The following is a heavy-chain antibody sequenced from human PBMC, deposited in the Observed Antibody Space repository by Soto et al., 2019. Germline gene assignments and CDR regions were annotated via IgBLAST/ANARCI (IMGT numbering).Heavy chain of an antibody. CDR2: TYHSGNP. CDR1: GDTISTGGYT. Sequence: SETLSLTCDVSGDTISTGGYTWAWIRQPPGKALEWIGHTYHSGNPYYNPSLKSRVIISVDTSKNQFSLELSSVTAADTAVYYCARLGGFYQAFDSGGQGTLVTVPS. D-gene: IGHD3-22*01. J-gene: IGHJ4*02. V-gene: IGHV4-30-2*01. CDR3: ARLGGFYQAFDS.